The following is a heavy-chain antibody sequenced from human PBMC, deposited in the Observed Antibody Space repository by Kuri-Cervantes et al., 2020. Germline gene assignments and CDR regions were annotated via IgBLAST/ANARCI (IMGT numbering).Heavy chain of an antibody. CDR1: GFTFDDYA. V-gene: IGHV3-9*01. CDR2: ISWNSGSI. J-gene: IGHJ4*02. Sequence: LSLTCAASGFTFDDYAMHWVRQAPGKGLEWVSGISWNSGSIGYADSVKGRFTISRDNAKNSLYLQMNSLRAEDTALYYCAKDMSGILTGPSDYWGQGTLVTVSS. CDR3: AKDMSGILTGPSDY. D-gene: IGHD3-9*01.